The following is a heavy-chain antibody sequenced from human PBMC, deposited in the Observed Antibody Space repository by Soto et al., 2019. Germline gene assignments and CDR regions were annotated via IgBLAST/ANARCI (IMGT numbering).Heavy chain of an antibody. CDR1: GGTFSSSA. V-gene: IGHV1-69*12. Sequence: QVQLVQSGAEMKEPGSSVKVSCKTSGGTFSSSAISWLRQAPGHGLEWMGGIIPLFRTPDYAQKFQGRVTIAADESTSTAYMELSSLRSEDTAVYYCARDNDRIQLGGNYYYILDVWGQGTTITVSS. CDR3: ARDNDRIQLGGNYYYILDV. J-gene: IGHJ6*02. CDR2: IIPLFRTP. D-gene: IGHD1-1*01.